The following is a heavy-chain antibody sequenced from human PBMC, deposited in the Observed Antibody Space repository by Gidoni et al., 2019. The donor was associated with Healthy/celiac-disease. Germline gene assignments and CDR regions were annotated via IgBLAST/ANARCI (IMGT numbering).Heavy chain of an antibody. CDR3: ARGRWLQLGYFDL. Sequence: QVQLQQWGAGLLKPSETLSLTCAVYGGSFSGYYWSWIRQPPGKGLEWIGEINHSGSTNYNPSLKSRVTISVDTSKNQFSLKLSSVTAADTAVYYCARGRWLQLGYFDLWGRGTLVTVSS. D-gene: IGHD5-12*01. V-gene: IGHV4-34*01. CDR2: INHSGST. J-gene: IGHJ2*01. CDR1: GGSFSGYY.